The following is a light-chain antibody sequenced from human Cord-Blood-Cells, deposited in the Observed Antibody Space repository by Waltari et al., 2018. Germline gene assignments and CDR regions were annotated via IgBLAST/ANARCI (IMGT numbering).Light chain of an antibody. CDR2: DAS. V-gene: IGKV3-11*01. J-gene: IGKJ1*01. Sequence: EIVLTQSPATLSLSPGERATLSCRASQSVSSYLAWYQQKPGQAPRLLIYDASNRATCIPARFSGSGSVTDFTLTISSLEPEDFAVYYCQQRSNWPPWTFGQGTKVEIK. CDR3: QQRSNWPPWT. CDR1: QSVSSY.